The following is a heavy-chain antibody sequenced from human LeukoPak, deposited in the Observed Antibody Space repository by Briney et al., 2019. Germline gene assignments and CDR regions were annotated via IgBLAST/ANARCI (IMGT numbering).Heavy chain of an antibody. CDR2: IYTSGST. CDR3: ARVYYDSSGYYPLPAPHYYYMDV. V-gene: IGHV4-61*02. D-gene: IGHD3-22*01. Sequence: SETLSLTCTVSGGSISSGSYYWSWIRQPAGKGLEWIGRIYTSGSTNYNPSLKSRVTISVDTSKNQFSLKLSSVTAADTAVYYCARVYYDSSGYYPLPAPHYYYMDVWGKGTTVTVSS. CDR1: GGSISSGSYY. J-gene: IGHJ6*03.